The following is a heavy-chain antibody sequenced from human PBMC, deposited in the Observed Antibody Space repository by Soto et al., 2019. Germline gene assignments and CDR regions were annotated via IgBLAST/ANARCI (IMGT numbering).Heavy chain of an antibody. CDR2: VHYNGRT. V-gene: IGHV4-39*01. D-gene: IGHD3-10*01. CDR3: ARHGSGSYYTVDS. CDR1: GGSITSGDNYY. Sequence: QLQLQESGPGLVQPSETLSLTCTVSGGSITSGDNYYWGWIRQPPGKGLEYIGSVHYNGRTYYNPSLKSRVTVSADTSKNQFSLKLTSVTAADTAVYYCARHGSGSYYTVDSCGQGTLVTVSS. J-gene: IGHJ4*02.